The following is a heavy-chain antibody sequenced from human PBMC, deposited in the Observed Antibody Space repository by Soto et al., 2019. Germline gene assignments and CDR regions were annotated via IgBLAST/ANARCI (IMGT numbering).Heavy chain of an antibody. CDR1: GYTFTSYD. D-gene: IGHD3-16*02. CDR2: MNPDTGNT. V-gene: IGHV1-8*01. Sequence: ASVKVSCKASGYTFTSYDINWVRQATGQGLEWMGWMNPDTGNTGYAQKFQGGVTMTRDTSISTAYMELSSLRSEDTAVYSCARQGELSGCYYGMDVWGQGTTVTVSS. J-gene: IGHJ6*02. CDR3: ARQGELSGCYYGMDV.